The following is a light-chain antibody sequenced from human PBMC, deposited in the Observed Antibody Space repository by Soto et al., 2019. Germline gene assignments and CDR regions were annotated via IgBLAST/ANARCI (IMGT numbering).Light chain of an antibody. J-gene: IGKJ4*01. Sequence: DVVMTQSPLSLPVTLGQPASISCKSSQSLVYSDGNTYLNWFQQRSGQSPRRLIYKVSNRDSGVPDRCSGSGSGTDFTLKISRVEADDVGVYYCMQGSHWPPTFGGGTKVEIK. CDR1: QSLVYSDGNTY. CDR2: KVS. V-gene: IGKV2-30*01. CDR3: MQGSHWPPT.